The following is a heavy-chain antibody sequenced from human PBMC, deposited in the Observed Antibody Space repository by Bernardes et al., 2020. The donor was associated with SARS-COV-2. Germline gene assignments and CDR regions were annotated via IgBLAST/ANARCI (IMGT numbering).Heavy chain of an antibody. J-gene: IGHJ4*02. CDR2: ISYDGNK. V-gene: IGHV3-30*04. CDR1: GFTFRIYA. Sequence: GGSLRLSRAASGFTFRIYAMHWVRQAPGKGLEWVAVISYDGNKYYADSVKGRFTISRDNSKNTLYLQMNSLIPEDTAVYYCARVAPNYDILTGYFDYWGQGTLVTVSS. CDR3: ARVAPNYDILTGYFDY. D-gene: IGHD3-9*01.